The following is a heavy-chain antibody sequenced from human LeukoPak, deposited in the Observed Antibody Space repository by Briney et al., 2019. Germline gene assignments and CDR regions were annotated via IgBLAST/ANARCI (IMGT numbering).Heavy chain of an antibody. V-gene: IGHV3-48*01. CDR3: ARDLVVTNFDY. CDR1: GFTFSSYS. J-gene: IGHJ4*02. Sequence: GGSLRLSCAASGFTFSSYSMNWVRQAPGKGLEWVSYISSSSSTIYYADSVKGRFTISRDNAKNSLYLQMNSLKAEDTAVYYCARDLVVTNFDYWGQGTLVTVSS. CDR2: ISSSSSTI. D-gene: IGHD3-22*01.